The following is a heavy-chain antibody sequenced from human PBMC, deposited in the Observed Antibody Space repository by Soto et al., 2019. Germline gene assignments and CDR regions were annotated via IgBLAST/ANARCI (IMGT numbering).Heavy chain of an antibody. Sequence: GASVKVSCKVSGYTLTELSMHWVRQAPGKGLEWMGGFDPEDGETIYAQKFQGRVTMTEDTFTDTAYMELSSLRSEDTAVYYCATDHYYGSGMDVWGQGTTVTVSS. V-gene: IGHV1-24*01. CDR3: ATDHYYGSGMDV. CDR2: FDPEDGET. D-gene: IGHD3-10*01. CDR1: GYTLTELS. J-gene: IGHJ6*02.